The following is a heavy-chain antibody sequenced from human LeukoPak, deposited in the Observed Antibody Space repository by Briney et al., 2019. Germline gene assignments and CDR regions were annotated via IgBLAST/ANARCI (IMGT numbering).Heavy chain of an antibody. D-gene: IGHD2-21*02. CDR2: ISGSGGST. Sequence: ETLSLTCAVYGGSFSGYYWSWIRQPPGKGLEWVSAISGSGGSTYYADSVKGRFTISRDNSKNTLYLQMNSLRAEDTAVYYCAKSHHVTAIDYWGQGTLVTVSS. J-gene: IGHJ4*02. CDR3: AKSHHVTAIDY. CDR1: GGSFSGYY. V-gene: IGHV3-23*01.